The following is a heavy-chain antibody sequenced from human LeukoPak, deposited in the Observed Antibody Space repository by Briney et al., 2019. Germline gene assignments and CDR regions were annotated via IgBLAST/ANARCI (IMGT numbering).Heavy chain of an antibody. CDR1: GFTLSSYA. V-gene: IGHV3-21*01. Sequence: GGSLRLSCTASGFTLSSYALNWVRQAPGKGLEWVSFISSSSSYIYYADSVKGRFTIFRDNAKNSLYLQMNSLRTEDTAVYYCAREFVLRFFEGYMDVWGKGTTVTVSS. D-gene: IGHD3-3*01. J-gene: IGHJ6*03. CDR3: AREFVLRFFEGYMDV. CDR2: ISSSSSYI.